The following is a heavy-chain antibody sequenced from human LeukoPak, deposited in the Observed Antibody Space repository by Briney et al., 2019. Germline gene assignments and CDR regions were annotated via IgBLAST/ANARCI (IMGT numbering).Heavy chain of an antibody. CDR1: GFTFSSYG. D-gene: IGHD3-9*01. J-gene: IGHJ4*02. Sequence: GGSLRLSCAASGFTFSSYGMHWVRQAPGKGLEWVSAISGSGGSTCYADSVKGRFTISRDNSKNTLYLQMNSLRAEDTAVYYCAKGLDNFDYWGQGTLVTVSS. CDR2: ISGSGGST. CDR3: AKGLDNFDY. V-gene: IGHV3-23*01.